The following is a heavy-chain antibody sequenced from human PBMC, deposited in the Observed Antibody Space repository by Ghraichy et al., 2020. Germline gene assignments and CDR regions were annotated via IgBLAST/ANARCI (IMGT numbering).Heavy chain of an antibody. CDR2: IYPGDSET. J-gene: IGHJ4*02. Sequence: GESLNIFCKGSGYIFSNYWIGWVRQMPGKGLEWMGIIYPGDSETKYSPSFQGQVTISADKSISTAYLQWSSLKASDTAMYYCARPAAARVDYWGQGTLVTVSS. V-gene: IGHV5-51*01. D-gene: IGHD2-2*01. CDR3: ARPAAARVDY. CDR1: GYIFSNYW.